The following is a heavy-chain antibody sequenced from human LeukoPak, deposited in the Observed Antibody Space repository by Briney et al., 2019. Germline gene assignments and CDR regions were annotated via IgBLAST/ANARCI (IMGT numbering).Heavy chain of an antibody. CDR1: GASISSWY. V-gene: IGHV4-59*01. D-gene: IGHD6-19*01. Sequence: ASETLSLTCTVSGASISSWYWSWIRQPPGKGLEWIGYIYGSGNTNYNPSLKSRVTMSIDTSKNQFSLMLTSVTAADTATYYCARETSLAGFASGLGFNYWGQGILVTVSS. J-gene: IGHJ4*02. CDR2: IYGSGNT. CDR3: ARETSLAGFASGLGFNY.